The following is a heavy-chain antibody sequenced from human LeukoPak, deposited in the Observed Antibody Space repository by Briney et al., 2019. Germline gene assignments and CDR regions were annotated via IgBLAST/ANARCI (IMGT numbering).Heavy chain of an antibody. CDR3: ARRVKRITIFGVVISYYFDY. CDR2: INHSGST. CDR1: GGSFGGYY. J-gene: IGHJ4*02. D-gene: IGHD3-3*01. V-gene: IGHV4-34*01. Sequence: SETLSLTCAVYGGSFGGYYWSWLRQPPGKGLEWIGEINHSGSTNYNPSLKSRVTISVDTSKNQFSLKLSSVTAADTAVYYCARRVKRITIFGVVISYYFDYWGQGTLVTVSS.